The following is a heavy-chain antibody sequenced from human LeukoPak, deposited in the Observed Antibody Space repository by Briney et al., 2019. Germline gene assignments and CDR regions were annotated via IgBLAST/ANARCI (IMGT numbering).Heavy chain of an antibody. CDR3: ARVQPNYYYYMDV. CDR1: GYSFTDYY. V-gene: IGHV1-2*02. CDR2: INPNSGGT. D-gene: IGHD1-14*01. Sequence: GASVKVSCKASGYSFTDYYVHWVRQAPGQGLEWMGWINPNSGGTNYAQKFQGRVTMTRDTSISTAYMELSRLRSDDTAVYYCARVQPNYYYYMDVWGKGTTVTVSS. J-gene: IGHJ6*03.